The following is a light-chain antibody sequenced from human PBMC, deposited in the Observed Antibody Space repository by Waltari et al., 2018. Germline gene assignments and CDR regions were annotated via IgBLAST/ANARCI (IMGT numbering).Light chain of an antibody. CDR3: QHSYTAPLT. J-gene: IGKJ4*01. Sequence: DIVMTQSPESLAVSLGERATINCKTSQSLLYRPNNHNYLTWYQRKPGQPPKLLISWASTRASSVPDQCSGRWSGTDFTLTISSLHAEDVAFYYCQHSYTAPLTFGGGTRLEIK. V-gene: IGKV4-1*01. CDR1: QSLLYRPNNHNY. CDR2: WAS.